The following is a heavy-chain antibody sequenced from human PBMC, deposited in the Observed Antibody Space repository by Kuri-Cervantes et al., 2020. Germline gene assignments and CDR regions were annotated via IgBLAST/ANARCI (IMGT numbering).Heavy chain of an antibody. J-gene: IGHJ4*02. V-gene: IGHV3-30-3*01. D-gene: IGHD3-3*01. CDR2: ISYDGSNK. CDR1: GFTFSSYA. Sequence: GGSLRLSCAASGFTFSSYAMHWVRQAPGKGLEWVAVISYDGSNKYYADSVKGRFTISRDNSKNTLYLQMNSLRAEDTAVYYCARGHTYYDFWSGYYYFDYWGQGTLVTVSS. CDR3: ARGHTYYDFWSGYYYFDY.